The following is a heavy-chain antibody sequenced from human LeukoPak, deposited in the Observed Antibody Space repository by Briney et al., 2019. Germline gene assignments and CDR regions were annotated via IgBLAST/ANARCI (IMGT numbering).Heavy chain of an antibody. J-gene: IGHJ3*02. D-gene: IGHD1-26*01. CDR3: TTDHSGSYYAVLNTDAFDI. V-gene: IGHV3-15*01. CDR2: IKSKTDGGTT. CDR1: GFTFSNAW. Sequence: GGSLRLSCAASGFTFSNAWMSWVRQAPGKGLEWVGRIKSKTDGGTTDYAAPVKGRFTISRDDSKNTLYLQMNSLKTEDTAVYYCTTDHSGSYYAVLNTDAFDIWGQGTMVTVSS.